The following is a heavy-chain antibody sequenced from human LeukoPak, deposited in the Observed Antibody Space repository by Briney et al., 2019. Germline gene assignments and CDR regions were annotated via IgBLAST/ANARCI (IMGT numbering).Heavy chain of an antibody. Sequence: GGSLRLSCAASGFTFSSYSMNWVRQAPGKGLEWVGRIKSKTDGGTTDYAAPVKGRFTISRDDSKNTLYLQMNSLKTEDTAVYYCTTVDGSAIYWDYWGQGTLVTVSS. J-gene: IGHJ4*02. V-gene: IGHV3-15*01. D-gene: IGHD3-22*01. CDR3: TTVDGSAIYWDY. CDR2: IKSKTDGGTT. CDR1: GFTFSSYS.